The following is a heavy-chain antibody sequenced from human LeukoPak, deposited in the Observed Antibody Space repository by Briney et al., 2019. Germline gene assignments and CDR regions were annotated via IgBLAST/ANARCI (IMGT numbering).Heavy chain of an antibody. CDR1: GFTFSTYS. V-gene: IGHV3-21*01. CDR2: ISGSSSFI. J-gene: IGHJ3*02. Sequence: PGGSLRLSCAASGFTFSTYSINWVRQVPGKGLEWVSPISGSSSFIYNADSVKGRFTISRDNAKNSVYLQMSRLRAEDTAMYYCAREGRGYDEPIDIWGQGTMVTVFS. D-gene: IGHD5-12*01. CDR3: AREGRGYDEPIDI.